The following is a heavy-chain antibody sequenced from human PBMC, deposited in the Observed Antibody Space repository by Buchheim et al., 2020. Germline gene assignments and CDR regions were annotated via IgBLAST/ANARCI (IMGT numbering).Heavy chain of an antibody. CDR2: IYHSGST. D-gene: IGHD3-9*01. J-gene: IGHJ4*02. Sequence: QLQLQESGSGLVKPSQTLSLTCAVSGGSISSGGYSWSWIRQPPGKGLEWIGYIYHSGSTYYNPSLKSRVTIPVDRSKNQSSLKLSSVTAADTAVYYCARGFLGYDILTGHPGGYYFDYWGQGTL. V-gene: IGHV4-30-2*01. CDR1: GGSISSGGYS. CDR3: ARGFLGYDILTGHPGGYYFDY.